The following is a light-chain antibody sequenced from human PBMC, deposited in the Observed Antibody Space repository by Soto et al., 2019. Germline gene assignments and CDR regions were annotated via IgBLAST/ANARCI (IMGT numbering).Light chain of an antibody. CDR2: DAP. CDR3: QQYNSYSWT. V-gene: IGKV1-5*01. CDR1: QSISSW. J-gene: IGKJ2*01. Sequence: DIQMTQSPSTLSASVGDRVTITCRASQSISSWLAWYQQKPGKAPKLLIYDAPSLESGVPSRFSGSGSGTEFTLTISSLQPDDFATYYCQQYNSYSWTFGQGTKLEIK.